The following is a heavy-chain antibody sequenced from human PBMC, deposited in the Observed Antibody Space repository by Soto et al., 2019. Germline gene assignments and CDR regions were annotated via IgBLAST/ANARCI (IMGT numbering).Heavy chain of an antibody. D-gene: IGHD3-3*01. CDR3: ARGSLEWLLPPLGSYYMDV. Sequence: PSETLSLTCTVSGGSISSYYWSWIRQPPGKGLEWIGYIYYSGSTNYNPSLKSRVTISVDTSKNQFSLKLSSVTAADTAVYYCARGSLEWLLPPLGSYYMDVWGKGTTVTVSS. V-gene: IGHV4-59*01. J-gene: IGHJ6*03. CDR2: IYYSGST. CDR1: GGSISSYY.